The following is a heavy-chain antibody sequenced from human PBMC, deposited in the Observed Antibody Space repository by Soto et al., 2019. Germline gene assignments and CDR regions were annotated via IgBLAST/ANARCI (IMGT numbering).Heavy chain of an antibody. CDR1: GITFSTFSSYA. CDR2: INGNRAYT. D-gene: IGHD6-19*01. V-gene: IGHV3-23*01. CDR3: AKDPPGGWMV. Sequence: EVQLLESGGGLVQPGGSLRLSCAASGITFSTFSSYAMSWVRHAPGKGLEWVSGINGNRAYTYHVDSVKGRFTISRDNSKNTVYLQMNSLRAEDTAVYYCAKDPPGGWMVWGQGTLVTVSS. J-gene: IGHJ4*02.